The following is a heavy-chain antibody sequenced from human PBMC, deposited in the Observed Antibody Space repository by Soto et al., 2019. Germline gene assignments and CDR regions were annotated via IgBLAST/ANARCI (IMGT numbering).Heavy chain of an antibody. CDR2: IYYSGST. CDR3: ARLVGQWLDHNWFDP. CDR1: GGSISSYY. D-gene: IGHD6-19*01. V-gene: IGHV4-59*08. Sequence: SETLSLTCTVSGGSISSYYWSWIRQPPGKGLEWIGYIYYSGSTNYNPSLKSRVTISVDTSKNQFSLKLSSVTAADTAVYYCARLVGQWLDHNWFDPWGQGTLVTVSS. J-gene: IGHJ5*02.